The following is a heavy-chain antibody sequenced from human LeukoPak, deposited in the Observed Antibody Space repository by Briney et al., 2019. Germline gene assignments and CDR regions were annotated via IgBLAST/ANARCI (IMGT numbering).Heavy chain of an antibody. CDR1: PDSTTSNF. CDR2: IHRSGST. J-gene: IGHJ4*02. CDR3: AREIVGGFNPGAY. V-gene: IGHV4-4*02. Sequence: PSETLSLTCTVSPDSTTSNFWSWVRQPPGKGLEWIGEIHRSGSTNYNPSLQSRVTISIGRSKNQIALALSSVTAADTAVYYCAREIVGGFNPGAYWGQGTLVTVSS. D-gene: IGHD1-14*01.